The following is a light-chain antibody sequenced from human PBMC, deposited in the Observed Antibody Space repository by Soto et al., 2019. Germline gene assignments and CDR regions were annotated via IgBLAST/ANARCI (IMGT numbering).Light chain of an antibody. CDR3: SLYTSSSTFV. J-gene: IGLJ3*02. CDR2: EVV. CDR1: KNDIGVYDF. V-gene: IGLV2-18*01. Sequence: QSALTQPPSASGSPGQSVTISCTGTKNDIGVYDFVSWYQHHPGKAPRLIIYEVVQRPSGVPDRFSGSKSGNTAYLTISGLQPEDEADYYCSLYTSSSTFVFGGGTKVTVL.